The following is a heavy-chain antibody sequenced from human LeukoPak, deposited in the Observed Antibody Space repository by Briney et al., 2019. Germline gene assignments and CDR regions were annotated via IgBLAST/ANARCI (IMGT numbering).Heavy chain of an antibody. D-gene: IGHD5-18*01. CDR3: ASHDTAMVTEVAAAGIGSFDY. J-gene: IGHJ4*02. Sequence: AETLSLTCTASGASISTYHWSGIRQPPGKGLEWIGYIYTSGGNNYNPSIKSRVIISVDTSKNQFSLKLSSVPAADTAVYYCASHDTAMVTEVAAAGIGSFDYWGQGTLVTVSS. V-gene: IGHV4-4*09. CDR1: GASISTYH. CDR2: IYTSGGN.